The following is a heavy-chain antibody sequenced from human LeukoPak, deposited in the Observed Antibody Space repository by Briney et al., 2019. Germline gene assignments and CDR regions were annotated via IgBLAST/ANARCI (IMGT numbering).Heavy chain of an antibody. CDR2: ISGSGGGT. Sequence: GGSLRLSCAASGFTFSSYAMSWVRQAPGKGLEWVSAISGSGGGTYYADSVKGRFTISRDNSKNTLYLQMNSLRAEDTAVYYCAKAGHFWSGYYYFDYWGQGTLVTVSS. D-gene: IGHD3-3*02. J-gene: IGHJ4*02. V-gene: IGHV3-23*01. CDR3: AKAGHFWSGYYYFDY. CDR1: GFTFSSYA.